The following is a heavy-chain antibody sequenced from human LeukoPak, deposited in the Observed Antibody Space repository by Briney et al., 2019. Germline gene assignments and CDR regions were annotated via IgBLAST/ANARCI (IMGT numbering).Heavy chain of an antibody. CDR3: AHRLHYYDIGWFDP. CDR2: IYWDDDK. D-gene: IGHD3-22*01. Sequence: SGPTLVKPTQTLTLTCTFSGFSLSTSGVGVGWIRQPPGNALEWLALIYWDDDKRYSPSLKSRLTITKDTSKNQVVLTMTNMDPVDTATYYCAHRLHYYDIGWFDPWGQGTLVTVSS. J-gene: IGHJ5*02. V-gene: IGHV2-5*02. CDR1: GFSLSTSGVG.